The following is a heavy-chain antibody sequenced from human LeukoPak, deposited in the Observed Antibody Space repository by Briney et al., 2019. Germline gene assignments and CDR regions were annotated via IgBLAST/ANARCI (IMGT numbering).Heavy chain of an antibody. CDR2: IYYSGST. V-gene: IGHV4-59*01. CDR1: GGSINSYY. CDR3: ARGRYDSSWSRFDY. Sequence: SETLSLTCTVSGGSINSYYWSWIRQPPGKGLEWIGYIYYSGSTNYNLSLKSRVTISVDTSKNQFSLKLSSVTAADTDVYYCARGRYDSSWSRFDYWGQGTLVTVSS. D-gene: IGHD6-13*01. J-gene: IGHJ4*02.